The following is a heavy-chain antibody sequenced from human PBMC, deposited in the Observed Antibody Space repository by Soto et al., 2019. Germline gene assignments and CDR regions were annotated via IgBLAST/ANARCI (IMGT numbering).Heavy chain of an antibody. CDR3: ARGVINGDSAVFDF. D-gene: IGHD2-15*01. V-gene: IGHV1-69*04. J-gene: IGHJ3*01. CDR1: GVTFSSYT. Sequence: QVQLVQSGAEVRKPGSSVKVSCKASGVTFSSYTISWVRQAPGHGLEWMGRIIPVLGVANYDTKFQGRLTIIEGEPTRTVYMFLSRMRSEETAMYYARGVINGDSAVFDFWGQGTFITVSS. CDR2: IIPVLGVA.